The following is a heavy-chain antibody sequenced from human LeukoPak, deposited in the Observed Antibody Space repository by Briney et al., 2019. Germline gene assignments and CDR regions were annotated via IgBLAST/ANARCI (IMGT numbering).Heavy chain of an antibody. CDR1: GFTFDDYA. Sequence: PGRSLRLSCAASGFTFDDYAMHWVRQAPGKGLEWVSGISWNSGSIGYADSVKGRFTISRDNAKNSLYLQMNSLRAEDTAVYYCAKDGGYEGPNAFDIWGQGTMVTVSS. V-gene: IGHV3-9*01. D-gene: IGHD5-12*01. CDR3: AKDGGYEGPNAFDI. J-gene: IGHJ3*02. CDR2: ISWNSGSI.